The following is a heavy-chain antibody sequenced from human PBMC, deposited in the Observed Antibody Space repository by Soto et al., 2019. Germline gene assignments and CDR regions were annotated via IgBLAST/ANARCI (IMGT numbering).Heavy chain of an antibody. D-gene: IGHD2-15*01. V-gene: IGHV4-31*03. CDR3: ARGFYCSGGSCYSGAPT. CDR1: GGSISSGGYY. CDR2: IYYSGST. J-gene: IGHJ5*02. Sequence: ASETLSLTCTVSGGSISSGGYYWSWIRQHPGKGLEWIGYIYYSGSTYYNPSLKSRVTISVDTSKNQFSLKLSSVTAADTAVYYCARGFYCSGGSCYSGAPTWGQGTLVTVSS.